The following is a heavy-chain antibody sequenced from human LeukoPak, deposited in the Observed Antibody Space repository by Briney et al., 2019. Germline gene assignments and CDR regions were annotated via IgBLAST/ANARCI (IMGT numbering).Heavy chain of an antibody. Sequence: GGSQRLSCSASGLIHSHYGVSWAPHAPGKGVEWVSYNTKNSVRFYADSVKRRFTIPRDNDKNSVYLQMNSLRDEDTAVYFCTRGRYLVLGPNDPWGQGSLVTVSS. CDR1: GLIHSHYG. CDR2: NTKNSVR. D-gene: IGHD6-13*01. V-gene: IGHV3-48*02. J-gene: IGHJ5*02. CDR3: TRGRYLVLGPNDP.